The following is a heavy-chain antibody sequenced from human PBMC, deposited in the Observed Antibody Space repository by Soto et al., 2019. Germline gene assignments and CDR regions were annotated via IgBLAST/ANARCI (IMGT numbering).Heavy chain of an antibody. V-gene: IGHV4-34*01. Sequence: PSETLSLTCAVYGGSFSGYYWSWIRQPPGKGLEWIGEINHSGGTNYNPSLKSRVIISVDTSKNQFSLKLSSVTAADTAVYYCARDPKGNNWFDPWGQGTLVTVSS. CDR3: ARDPKGNNWFDP. J-gene: IGHJ5*02. CDR1: GGSFSGYY. CDR2: INHSGGT.